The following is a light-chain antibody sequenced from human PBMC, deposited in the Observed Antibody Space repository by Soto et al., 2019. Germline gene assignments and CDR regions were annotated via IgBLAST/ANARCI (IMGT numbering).Light chain of an antibody. CDR1: QNNKNY. J-gene: IGKJ1*01. Sequence: DIVMTQSPDSLAVSLGERATINCKSSQNNKNYLAWYQQKAGQPPKLIIYWASTRESGVPDRFSGSGSGTDFTLTISSLQAEDVAVYYCQQYYSTPWTFGQGTKVDIK. CDR2: WAS. V-gene: IGKV4-1*01. CDR3: QQYYSTPWT.